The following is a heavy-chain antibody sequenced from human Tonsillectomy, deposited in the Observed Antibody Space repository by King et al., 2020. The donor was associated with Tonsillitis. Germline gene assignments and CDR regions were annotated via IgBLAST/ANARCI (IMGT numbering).Heavy chain of an antibody. Sequence: VQLVQSGAEVKKPGESLKISCKGSGYIFTSNWIGWVRQMSGKGLEWMGIIYPGDFDTRYSPAFQGQVTISADKSISTAYLQGSSLKASDTAMYYCARGRAGGYEIYDYWGQGTLVTVSS. V-gene: IGHV5-51*01. CDR1: GYIFTSNW. CDR3: ARGRAGGYEIYDY. D-gene: IGHD5-12*01. J-gene: IGHJ4*02. CDR2: IYPGDFDT.